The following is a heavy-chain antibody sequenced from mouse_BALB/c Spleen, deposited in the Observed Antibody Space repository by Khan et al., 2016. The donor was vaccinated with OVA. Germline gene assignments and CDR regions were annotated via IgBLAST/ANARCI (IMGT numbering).Heavy chain of an antibody. J-gene: IGHJ3*01. V-gene: IGHV2-2*02. CDR2: IWSGGST. Sequence: VELVESGPGLVQPSQSLSITCTVSGFSLTTYGVHWVRQSPGKGLEWLGVIWSGGSTDYNAAFISRLSISKASSKSQVFFKMNSLQVNDTAIYYCARNYDYDEGLAYWGQGTLVTVSA. CDR3: ARNYDYDEGLAY. D-gene: IGHD2-4*01. CDR1: GFSLTTYG.